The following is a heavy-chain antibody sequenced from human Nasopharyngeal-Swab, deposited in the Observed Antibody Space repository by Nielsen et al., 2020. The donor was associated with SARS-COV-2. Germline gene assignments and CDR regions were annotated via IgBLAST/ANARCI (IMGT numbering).Heavy chain of an antibody. CDR2: IYPGDSDT. D-gene: IGHD6-19*01. V-gene: IGHV5-51*01. Sequence: KVSCKGSGCSFTSYWIGWVRQMPGQGLEWMGIIYPGDSDTRYSPSFQGQVTISADKSISTAYLQWSSLKASDTAMYYCARQGAVAGYYYYYMDVWGKGTTVTVSS. CDR1: GCSFTSYW. CDR3: ARQGAVAGYYYYYMDV. J-gene: IGHJ6*03.